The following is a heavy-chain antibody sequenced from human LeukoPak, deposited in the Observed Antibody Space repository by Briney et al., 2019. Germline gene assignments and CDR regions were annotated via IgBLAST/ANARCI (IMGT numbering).Heavy chain of an antibody. V-gene: IGHV5-51*01. Sequence: GESLKISCKGSGYSFTSYWIGWVRPLPGKGLEWMGIIYPGDSDTRYSPSFQGQVTISADKSISTAYLQWSSLKASDTAMYYCARLGGSGSYTAYYFDYWGQGTLVTVSS. CDR1: GYSFTSYW. CDR3: ARLGGSGSYTAYYFDY. D-gene: IGHD3-10*01. CDR2: IYPGDSDT. J-gene: IGHJ4*02.